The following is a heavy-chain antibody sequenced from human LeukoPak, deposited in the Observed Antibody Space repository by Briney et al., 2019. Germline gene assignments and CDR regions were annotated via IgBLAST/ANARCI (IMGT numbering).Heavy chain of an antibody. V-gene: IGHV4-59*01. D-gene: IGHD3-22*01. Sequence: SETLSLTCTVSGGSISNSFWSWIRQPPGKGLEWIAYIYNSGSTNSNPSLKSRVTISVDTSKNQFSLRLSSVTAADTAVYYCARIYYDSGAYYRRAFDIWGQGTMVSVSS. CDR2: IYNSGST. CDR3: ARIYYDSGAYYRRAFDI. CDR1: GGSISNSF. J-gene: IGHJ3*02.